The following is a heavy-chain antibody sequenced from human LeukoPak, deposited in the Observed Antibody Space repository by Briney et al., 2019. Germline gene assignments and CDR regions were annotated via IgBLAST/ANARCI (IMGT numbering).Heavy chain of an antibody. D-gene: IGHD4-17*01. V-gene: IGHV1-69*06. CDR1: GGTFSSYA. J-gene: IGHJ6*03. CDR3: ARDLDYGDYSYYYYYYMDV. CDR2: IIPIFGTA. Sequence: GASVKVSCKASGGTFSSYAISWVRQAPGQGLEWMGGIIPIFGTANYAQKFQGRVTITADKSTSTAYMELSSLRSEDTAVYYCARDLDYGDYSYYYYYYMDVWGKGTTVTVSS.